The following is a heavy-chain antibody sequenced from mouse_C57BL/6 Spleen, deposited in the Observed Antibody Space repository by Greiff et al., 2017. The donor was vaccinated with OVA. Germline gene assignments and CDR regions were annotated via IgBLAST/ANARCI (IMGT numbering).Heavy chain of an antibody. V-gene: IGHV1-15*01. D-gene: IGHD2-4*01. CDR1: GYTFTDYE. CDR3: TRWAYDYGFAY. CDR2: IDPETGGT. J-gene: IGHJ3*01. Sequence: QVQLKESGAELVRPGASVTLSCKASGYTFTDYEMHWVKQTPVHGLEWIGAIDPETGGTAYNQKFKGKAILTADKSSSTAYMELRSLTSEDSAVDSCTRWAYDYGFAYWGQGTLVTVSA.